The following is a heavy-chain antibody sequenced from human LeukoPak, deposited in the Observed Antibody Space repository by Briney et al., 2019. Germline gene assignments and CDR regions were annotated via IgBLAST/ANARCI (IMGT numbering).Heavy chain of an antibody. Sequence: ASVKVSCKASGYTFTSYGISWVRQAPGQGLEWMGWISAYNGNTNYAQKLQGRVTMTTDTSTSTAYMELRSLRSDDTTVYYCARDPSSGWHTRPDYWGQGTLVTVSS. V-gene: IGHV1-18*04. CDR1: GYTFTSYG. D-gene: IGHD6-19*01. CDR2: ISAYNGNT. CDR3: ARDPSSGWHTRPDY. J-gene: IGHJ4*02.